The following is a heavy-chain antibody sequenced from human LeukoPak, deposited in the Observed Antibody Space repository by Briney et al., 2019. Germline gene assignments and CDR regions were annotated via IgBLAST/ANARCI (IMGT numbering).Heavy chain of an antibody. CDR2: ISGSGGST. J-gene: IGHJ4*02. D-gene: IGHD3-22*01. CDR3: AKDGGYYYDSSGYLDY. V-gene: IGHV3-23*01. Sequence: GGSLRLSCAASGFTFSSYAMSWVRQAPGKGLEWVSAISGSGGSTYYADSVKGRFTISRDNSKNTLYLQMNSLRAEDTAVYYCAKDGGYYYDSSGYLDYWGQGTLVTVSS. CDR1: GFTFSSYA.